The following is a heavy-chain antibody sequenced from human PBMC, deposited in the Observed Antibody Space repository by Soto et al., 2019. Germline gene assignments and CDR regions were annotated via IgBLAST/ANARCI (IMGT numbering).Heavy chain of an antibody. J-gene: IGHJ5*02. CDR3: ARDQGSGSSSP. D-gene: IGHD3-22*01. CDR2: IIPIFGTA. V-gene: IGHV1-69*13. Sequence: SVKVSFKASGGTFSSYAISWVRQAPGQGLEWMGGIIPIFGTANCAQKFQGRVTITADESTSTAYMELSSLRPEDTAVYYCARDQGSGSSSPWGQGTLVTVSS. CDR1: GGTFSSYA.